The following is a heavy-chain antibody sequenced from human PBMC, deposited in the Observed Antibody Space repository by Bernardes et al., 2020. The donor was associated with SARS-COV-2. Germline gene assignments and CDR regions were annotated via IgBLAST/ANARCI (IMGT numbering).Heavy chain of an antibody. CDR3: ARDFQYLGSGSYPTHYYFDY. CDR1: GFTFSTYW. V-gene: IGHV3-7*01. J-gene: IGHJ4*02. Sequence: WSLRLSCAASGFTFSTYWMTWVRRAPGKGLEWVATIKQDGSETYYVDSVKGRFTISRDNAKNSLFLQMNNLRAEDTAVYYCARDFQYLGSGSYPTHYYFDYWGQGTLVTVSS. CDR2: IKQDGSET. D-gene: IGHD3-10*01.